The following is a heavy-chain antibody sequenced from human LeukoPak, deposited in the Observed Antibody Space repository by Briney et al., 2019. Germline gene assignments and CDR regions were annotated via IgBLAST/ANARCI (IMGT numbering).Heavy chain of an antibody. D-gene: IGHD2/OR15-2a*01. CDR3: ARAIFARWTSFDY. CDR1: GFTFSTYG. J-gene: IGHJ4*02. V-gene: IGHV3-48*01. Sequence: GGSLRLSCAASGFTFSTYGINWVRQAPGKGLEWVSYISGSSATIYYADSVKGRFTISRDNAKNSLFLQMNSLRAEDTAAYYCARAIFARWTSFDYWGQGTLVTVSS. CDR2: ISGSSATI.